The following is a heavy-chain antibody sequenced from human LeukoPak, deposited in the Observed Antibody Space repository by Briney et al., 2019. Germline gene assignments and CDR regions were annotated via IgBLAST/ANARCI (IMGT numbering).Heavy chain of an antibody. J-gene: IGHJ4*02. Sequence: GGSLRLSCAASGCTFSSYAMSWVRQAPGKGLEWVSRISGTGGTTYYADSVKGRFTISRDNSKNTLYLQMNRLRAEDTAVYYCAKDLHYYDSSGYYFDYWGQGTLVTVSS. V-gene: IGHV3-23*01. CDR2: ISGTGGTT. D-gene: IGHD3-22*01. CDR3: AKDLHYYDSSGYYFDY. CDR1: GCTFSSYA.